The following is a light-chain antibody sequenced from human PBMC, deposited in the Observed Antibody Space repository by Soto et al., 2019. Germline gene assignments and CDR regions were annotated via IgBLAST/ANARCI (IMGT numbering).Light chain of an antibody. Sequence: DIQLTQSPSFLSASVGDRVTITCRTSQDISSYLAWYQQKPGKAPQLLISAASTLQSGVPSRFSGSGSGTEFTLTISSLRPADFATYYCQQLKSYPLSFGGGTKVEI. J-gene: IGKJ4*01. CDR2: AAS. CDR3: QQLKSYPLS. V-gene: IGKV1-9*01. CDR1: QDISSY.